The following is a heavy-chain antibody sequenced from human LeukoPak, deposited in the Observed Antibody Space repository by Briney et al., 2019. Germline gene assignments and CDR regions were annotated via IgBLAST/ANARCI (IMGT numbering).Heavy chain of an antibody. V-gene: IGHV4-39*07. J-gene: IGHJ6*03. CDR1: GGSISGSSYY. Sequence: SETLSLTYTVSGGSISGSSYYWGWIRRPPGKGLEWVEDIDHSGSTNYSPSLKSRLTISLNTSKNQFSLKLSSVTAADTAVYYCARRRAPYYYYMDVWGKGTTVTVSS. CDR2: IDHSGST. CDR3: ARRRAPYYYYMDV.